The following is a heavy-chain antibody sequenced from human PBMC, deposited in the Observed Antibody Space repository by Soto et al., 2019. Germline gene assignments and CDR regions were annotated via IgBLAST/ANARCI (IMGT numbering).Heavy chain of an antibody. V-gene: IGHV3-30*18. CDR3: AKDLPGNLRWTFFYYYYGMDV. CDR1: GFRFSGYG. CDR2: ISDDGSNK. Sequence: LRLSCADSGFRFSGYGMHWVRQAPGKGLEWLAAISDDGSNKYYGDSVKGRFTISRDNSKNTLYLQMNSLRAEDTAVYYCAKDLPGNLRWTFFYYYYGMDVWGQGTTVTV. D-gene: IGHD3-3*01. J-gene: IGHJ6*02.